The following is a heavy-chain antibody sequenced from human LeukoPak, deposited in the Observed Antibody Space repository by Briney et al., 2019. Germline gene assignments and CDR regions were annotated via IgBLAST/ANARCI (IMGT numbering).Heavy chain of an antibody. D-gene: IGHD1-26*01. Sequence: GGSLRLSCAASGFTFIDHYMDGVRQAPGKGLEWVCRTRNKANSYTTEYAASVKGRFTISRDDSKNSLYLQMNSLKTEDTAVYYCASISKLVGASSGTSVADYWGQGPLVTVSS. CDR2: TRNKANSYTT. V-gene: IGHV3-72*01. CDR1: GFTFIDHY. J-gene: IGHJ4*02. CDR3: ASISKLVGASSGTSVADY.